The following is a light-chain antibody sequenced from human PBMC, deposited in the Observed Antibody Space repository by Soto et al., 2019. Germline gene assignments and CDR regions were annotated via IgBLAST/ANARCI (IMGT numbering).Light chain of an antibody. CDR3: QSYDSSLSGSV. J-gene: IGLJ3*02. Sequence: QSVLTQPPSVSGAPGQRVTISCTGSSSNIGAGYDVHWYQQLPGTAPKLLIYGNSNRPSGVPDRFSGSKSGTSASLAITGRQAEDEVDYSCQSYDSSLSGSVFGGGTKLTVL. CDR1: SSNIGAGYD. V-gene: IGLV1-40*01. CDR2: GNS.